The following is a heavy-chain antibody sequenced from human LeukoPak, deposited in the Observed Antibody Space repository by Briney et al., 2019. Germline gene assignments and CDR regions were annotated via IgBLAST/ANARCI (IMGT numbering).Heavy chain of an antibody. Sequence: GRSLRLSCAASGFTFSNNWMNWVRQAPGKGLEWVTSISSSSSYIYYADSVKGRFTISRDNAKNSLYLQMNSLRAEDTAVYYCARDSTYGQKFGYWGQGTLVTVSS. V-gene: IGHV3-21*01. CDR1: GFTFSNNW. CDR2: ISSSSSYI. CDR3: ARDSTYGQKFGY. J-gene: IGHJ4*02. D-gene: IGHD2-2*01.